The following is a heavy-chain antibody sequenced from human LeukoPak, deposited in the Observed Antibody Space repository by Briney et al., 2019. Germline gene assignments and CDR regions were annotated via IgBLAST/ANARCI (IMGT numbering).Heavy chain of an antibody. V-gene: IGHV4-34*01. D-gene: IGHD5-18*01. Sequence: SETLSLTCAVYGGSFSGYYWSWIRQPPGKGLEWIGEINHSGSTNYNPSLKSRVTISVDTSKNQFSLKLSSVTAADTAVYYCARTSWIQLWLRGYYFDYWGQGTLVTVSS. CDR1: GGSFSGYY. J-gene: IGHJ4*02. CDR3: ARTSWIQLWLRGYYFDY. CDR2: INHSGST.